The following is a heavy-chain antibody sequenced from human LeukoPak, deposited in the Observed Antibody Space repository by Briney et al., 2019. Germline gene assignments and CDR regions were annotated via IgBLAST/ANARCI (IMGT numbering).Heavy chain of an antibody. D-gene: IGHD5-12*01. CDR2: INHSGST. Sequence: SSETLSLTCTVSGGSISSSSYYWGWIRQPPGKGLEWIGEINHSGSTNYNPSLKSRVTISVDTSKNQFSLKLSSVTAADTAVYYCARPHRRRLRIWEYYFDYWGQGTLVTVSS. V-gene: IGHV4-39*07. J-gene: IGHJ4*02. CDR3: ARPHRRRLRIWEYYFDY. CDR1: GGSISSSSYY.